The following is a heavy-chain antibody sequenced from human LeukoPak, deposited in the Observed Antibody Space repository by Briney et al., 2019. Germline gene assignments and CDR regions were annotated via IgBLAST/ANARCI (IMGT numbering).Heavy chain of an antibody. V-gene: IGHV1-2*02. CDR2: ISPNSGDT. D-gene: IGHD5/OR15-5a*01. CDR3: TRPPHELVSAAPFDY. Sequence: GASVKVSCKASGYTFPLYYIHGLRQAPGEGLEWVGWISPNSGDTFYAQRFRGRVTMTSDTSTNTAYMDLYKLTSDDTAVYFCTRPPHELVSAAPFDYWGQGTLVTVSS. CDR1: GYTFPLYY. J-gene: IGHJ4*02.